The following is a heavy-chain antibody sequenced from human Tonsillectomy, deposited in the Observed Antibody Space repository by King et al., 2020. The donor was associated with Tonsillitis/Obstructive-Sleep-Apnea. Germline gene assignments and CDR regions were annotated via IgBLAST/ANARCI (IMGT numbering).Heavy chain of an antibody. D-gene: IGHD3-22*01. CDR2: INHSGST. CDR1: GGSLSGYY. J-gene: IGHJ4*02. Sequence: VQLQQWGAGLLKPSETLSLTCAVYGGSLSGYYWSWIRQPPGKGLEWIGEINHSGSTNYNPSLKSRVTISVDTSKNQFSLKLSSVTAADTAVYYCARAPYYYDSSGYTHYFDYWGQGTLVTVSS. CDR3: ARAPYYYDSSGYTHYFDY. V-gene: IGHV4-34*01.